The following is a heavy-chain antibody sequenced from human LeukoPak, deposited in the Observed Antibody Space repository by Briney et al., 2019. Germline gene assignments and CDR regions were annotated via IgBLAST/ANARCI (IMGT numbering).Heavy chain of an antibody. J-gene: IGHJ5*02. D-gene: IGHD5-24*01. Sequence: GGSLRLSCAASGFTFSSYGMHWVRQAPGKGLEWVSSISSSSSYIYYADSVKGRFTISRDNAKNSLYLQMNSLRAEDTAVYYCARELRWLQLKYNWFDPWGQGTLVTVSS. CDR2: ISSSSSYI. CDR3: ARELRWLQLKYNWFDP. V-gene: IGHV3-21*01. CDR1: GFTFSSYG.